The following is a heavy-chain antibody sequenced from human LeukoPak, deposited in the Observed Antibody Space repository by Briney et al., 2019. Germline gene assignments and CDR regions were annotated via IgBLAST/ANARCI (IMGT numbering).Heavy chain of an antibody. CDR3: ARAGGSSGYFVDY. Sequence: PSETLSLTCTVSGGSISSSSYYWGWIRRPPGKGLEWIGSIYYSGSTYYNPSLKSRVTISVDTSKNQFSLKLSSVTAADTAVYYCARAGGSSGYFVDYWGQGTLVTVSS. V-gene: IGHV4-39*07. J-gene: IGHJ4*02. D-gene: IGHD3-22*01. CDR1: GGSISSSSYY. CDR2: IYYSGST.